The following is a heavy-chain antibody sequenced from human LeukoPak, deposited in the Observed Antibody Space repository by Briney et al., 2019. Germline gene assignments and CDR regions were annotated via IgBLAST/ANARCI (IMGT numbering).Heavy chain of an antibody. CDR2: IIPIFGTA. CDR3: ARVDSYGYGTSDY. J-gene: IGHJ4*02. CDR1: GGTFSSYA. V-gene: IGHV1-69*05. Sequence: SVKVSCKASGGTFSSYAISWVRQAPGQGLEWMGGIIPIFGTANYAQKLQGRVTMTTDTSTSTAYMELRSLRSDDTAVYYCARVDSYGYGTSDYWGQGTLVTVSS. D-gene: IGHD5-18*01.